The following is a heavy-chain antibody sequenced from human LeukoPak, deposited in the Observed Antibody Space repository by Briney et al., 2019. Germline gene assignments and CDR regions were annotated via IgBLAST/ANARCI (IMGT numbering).Heavy chain of an antibody. CDR2: IHYSGIT. Sequence: KPSETLSLTCAVSGYSISSDNWWGWIRQPPGKGLEWIGYIHYSGITYYSPSLKSRVTLSVDTSKSQFSLRLSSVTAVDTAVYYCARKPNAVYWFDPWGQGTLVTVSS. CDR1: GYSISSDNW. CDR3: ARKPNAVYWFDP. J-gene: IGHJ5*02. V-gene: IGHV4-28*01. D-gene: IGHD4/OR15-4a*01.